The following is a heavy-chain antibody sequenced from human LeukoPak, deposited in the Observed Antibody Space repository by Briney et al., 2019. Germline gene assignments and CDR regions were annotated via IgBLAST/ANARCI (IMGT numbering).Heavy chain of an antibody. CDR3: ARSAKSDYDFWSGSIDY. D-gene: IGHD3-3*01. V-gene: IGHV4-34*01. J-gene: IGHJ4*02. CDR2: INHSGST. CDR1: GGSFIGYY. Sequence: PSETLSLTCAVYGGSFIGYYWSWIRQPPGKGLEWIGEINHSGSTNYNPSLKSRVTISVDTSKNQFSLKLSSVTAADTAVYYCARSAKSDYDFWSGSIDYWGQGTLVTVSS.